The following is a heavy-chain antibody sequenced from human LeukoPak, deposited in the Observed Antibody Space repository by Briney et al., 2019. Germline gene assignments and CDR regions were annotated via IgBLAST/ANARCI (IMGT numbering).Heavy chain of an antibody. CDR3: ARDGSAAGHAFDY. Sequence: GGSLRLSCTASGFNFGVYGMHWVRQAPGKGLEWVAVMWDDGTNEYYVESVKGRFTISGDNGKRTLYLQMNSLRVEDTAVYYCARDGSAAGHAFDYWGQGTLVTVSS. CDR2: MWDDGTNE. D-gene: IGHD5-12*01. J-gene: IGHJ4*02. CDR1: GFNFGVYG. V-gene: IGHV3-33*01.